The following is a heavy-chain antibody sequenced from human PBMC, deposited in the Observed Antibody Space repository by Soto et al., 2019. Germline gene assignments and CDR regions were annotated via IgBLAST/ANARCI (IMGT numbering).Heavy chain of an antibody. CDR1: GFAFSSYA. Sequence: EVQLLESGGGLVQPGGSLRLSCAASGFAFSSYAMSWVRQAPGKGLEWVSSISGSTSGTYYADAVKGRFTISRDNSNNTLYLQMSSLRAEETAVYCCAKDRGFIDPFDYWGQGALVTVSS. CDR2: ISGSTSGT. CDR3: AKDRGFIDPFDY. D-gene: IGHD3-16*02. J-gene: IGHJ4*02. V-gene: IGHV3-23*01.